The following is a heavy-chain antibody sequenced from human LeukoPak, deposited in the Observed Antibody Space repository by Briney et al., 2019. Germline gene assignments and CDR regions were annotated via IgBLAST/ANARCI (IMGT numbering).Heavy chain of an antibody. CDR1: GFTFSSYG. CDR2: IRYDGSNK. J-gene: IGHJ4*02. CDR3: CAVVTPDDY. Sequence: GGSLRLSCAASGFTFSSYGMHWVRQAPGKGLERVAFIRYDGSNKYYADSVKGRFTISRDNSKNTLYLQMNSLRAEDTAVYYCCAVVTPDDYWGQGTLVTASS. D-gene: IGHD4-23*01. V-gene: IGHV3-30*02.